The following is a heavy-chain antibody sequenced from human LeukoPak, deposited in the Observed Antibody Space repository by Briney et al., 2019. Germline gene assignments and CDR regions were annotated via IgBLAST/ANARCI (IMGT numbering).Heavy chain of an antibody. CDR2: INPNSGGT. D-gene: IGHD6-6*01. Sequence: ASVKVSCKASGYTFTGYYMHWVRQAPGQGLEWMGRINPNSGGTNYAQHFQGRVTMTRDTSISTAYMELSRLRSDDTAVYYCATRRYSSSSDRCDYWGQGTLVTVSS. CDR1: GYTFTGYY. V-gene: IGHV1-2*06. CDR3: ATRRYSSSSDRCDY. J-gene: IGHJ4*02.